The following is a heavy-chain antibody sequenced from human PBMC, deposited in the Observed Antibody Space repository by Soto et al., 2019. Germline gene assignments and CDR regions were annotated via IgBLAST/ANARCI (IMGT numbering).Heavy chain of an antibody. V-gene: IGHV4-59*08. CDR1: GGSISSYY. Sequence: SETLSLTCTVSGGSISSYYWSWIRQPPGKGLEWIGYIYYSGSTNYNPSLKSRVTISVDTSKNQFSLKLSSVTAADTAVYYCARLERGYYGMDVWGQGTTVTVSS. CDR2: IYYSGST. CDR3: ARLERGYYGMDV. J-gene: IGHJ6*02.